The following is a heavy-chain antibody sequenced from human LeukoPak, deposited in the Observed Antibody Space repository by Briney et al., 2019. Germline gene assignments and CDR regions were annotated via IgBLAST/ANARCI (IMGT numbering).Heavy chain of an antibody. Sequence: GGSLRLSCLASGFTFSNSWMTWVRQAPGRGLEWVANIKEDGSDKQYVDSVRGRFTISRDNAKNSVSLQMDGLRAEDTAVYHCAKDGYSGSYYPAPYFDYWGQGTLVTVSS. D-gene: IGHD1-26*01. CDR2: IKEDGSDK. V-gene: IGHV3-7*01. CDR1: GFTFSNSW. J-gene: IGHJ4*02. CDR3: AKDGYSGSYYPAPYFDY.